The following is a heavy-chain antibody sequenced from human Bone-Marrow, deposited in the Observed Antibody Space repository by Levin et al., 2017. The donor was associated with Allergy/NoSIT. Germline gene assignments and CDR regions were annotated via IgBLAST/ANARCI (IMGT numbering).Heavy chain of an antibody. J-gene: IGHJ4*02. Sequence: SETPSLTCTVSGGSITPYFWSWLRQPPGKGLEWIGYIYYSGSTNYNPSLKSRVTISVDTSKNQVSLKVRSVTAADTAVYYCARAEVQLPDYWGQGTLVTVSA. CDR3: ARAEVQLPDY. CDR2: IYYSGST. V-gene: IGHV4-59*01. CDR1: GGSITPYF. D-gene: IGHD1-1*01.